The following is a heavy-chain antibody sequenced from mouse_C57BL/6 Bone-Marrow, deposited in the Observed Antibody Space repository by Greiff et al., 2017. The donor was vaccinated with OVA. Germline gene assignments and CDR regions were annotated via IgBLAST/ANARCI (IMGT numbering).Heavy chain of an antibody. D-gene: IGHD2-4*01. CDR2: IDPEDGET. CDR1: GFNIKDYY. CDR3: ARTPWIYYDYDGDAMDY. J-gene: IGHJ4*01. V-gene: IGHV14-2*01. Sequence: EVQLQQSGAELVKPGASVTLSCTASGFNIKDYYMHWVKQRTEQGLEWIGRIDPEDGETKYAPKFPGKATITADTSSNTAYLQLSSLTSEDTAVYYCARTPWIYYDYDGDAMDYWGQGTSVTVSS.